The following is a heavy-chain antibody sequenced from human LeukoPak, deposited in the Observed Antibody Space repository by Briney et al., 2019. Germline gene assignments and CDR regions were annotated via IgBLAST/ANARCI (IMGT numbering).Heavy chain of an antibody. Sequence: GASVKVSCKASGYTFTGYYMHWVRQAPGQGLEWMGWINPNSGGTNYAQKFQGRVTMTRDTSISTAYMELSRLRSDDTAVYYCARVAAIVVVPAAMGLDYWGQGTLVTASS. J-gene: IGHJ4*02. CDR3: ARVAAIVVVPAAMGLDY. V-gene: IGHV1-2*02. D-gene: IGHD2-2*01. CDR2: INPNSGGT. CDR1: GYTFTGYY.